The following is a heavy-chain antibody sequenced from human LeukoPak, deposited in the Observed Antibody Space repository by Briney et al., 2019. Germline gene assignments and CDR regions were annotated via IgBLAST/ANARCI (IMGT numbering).Heavy chain of an antibody. Sequence: SGPALVKPTQTLTLTCTFSGFSLSTSGMCVSWIRQPPGKALEWLARIDWDDDKYYSTSLKTRLTISKDTSKNQVVLTMTNMDPVDTATYYCARNAYDSSGYYYFDYWGQGTLVTVSS. CDR1: GFSLSTSGMC. J-gene: IGHJ4*02. D-gene: IGHD3-22*01. V-gene: IGHV2-70*11. CDR3: ARNAYDSSGYYYFDY. CDR2: IDWDDDK.